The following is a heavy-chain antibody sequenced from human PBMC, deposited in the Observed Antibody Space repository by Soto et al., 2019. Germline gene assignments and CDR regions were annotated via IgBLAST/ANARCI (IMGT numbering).Heavy chain of an antibody. CDR3: ARRNAKYQLLVAWFDP. D-gene: IGHD2-2*01. Sequence: PGESLKISCAASGFTFSDYPMHWVRQAPGKGLEWVSGINWNGGSTGYEDSVKGRFTISRDNAKNSLYLQMNSLRAEDTALFYCARRNAKYQLLVAWFDPWGQGTLVTVSS. CDR2: INWNGGST. J-gene: IGHJ5*02. V-gene: IGHV3-20*04. CDR1: GFTFSDYP.